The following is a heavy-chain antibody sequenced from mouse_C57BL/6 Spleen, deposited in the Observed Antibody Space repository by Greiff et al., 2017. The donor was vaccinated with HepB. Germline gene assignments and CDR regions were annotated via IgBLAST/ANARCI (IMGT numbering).Heavy chain of an antibody. J-gene: IGHJ3*01. CDR3: ARQDGSSVAY. CDR2: IYPGSGST. V-gene: IGHV1-55*01. CDR1: GYTLTSYW. Sequence: QVQLQQPGAELVQPGASVTISCKASGYTLTSYWITWVKQRPGQGLEWMGDIYPGSGSTNYNEKFKSKATLTVDTSSSTAYMKLSSLTSEDSAVYYCARQDGSSVAYWGQGTLVTVSS. D-gene: IGHD1-1*01.